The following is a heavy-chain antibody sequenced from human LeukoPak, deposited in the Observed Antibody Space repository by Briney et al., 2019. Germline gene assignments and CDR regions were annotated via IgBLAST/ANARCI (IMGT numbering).Heavy chain of an antibody. V-gene: IGHV4-38-2*02. J-gene: IGHJ5*02. CDR3: ARAKYDILTGYSNWFDP. CDR1: GGSISSGYY. D-gene: IGHD3-9*01. CDR2: IYHSGST. Sequence: SETLSLTCTVSGGSISSGYYWGWIRQPPGKGLEWIGSIYHSGSTYYNPSLKSRVTISVDTSKNQFSLKLSSVTAADTAVYYCARAKYDILTGYSNWFDPWGQGTLVTVSS.